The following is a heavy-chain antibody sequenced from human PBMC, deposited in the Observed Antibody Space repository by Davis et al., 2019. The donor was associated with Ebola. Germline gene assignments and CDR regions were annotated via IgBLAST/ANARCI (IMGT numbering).Heavy chain of an antibody. V-gene: IGHV3-33*01. J-gene: IGHJ5*02. CDR3: ASSGWYRYGWFDP. D-gene: IGHD6-19*01. CDR1: GFTFSSYG. Sequence: GGSLGLSCAASGFTFSSYGMHWVRQAPGKGLEWVAVIWYDGSNKYYADSVKGRFTISRDNSKNTLYLQMNSLRAEDTAVYYCASSGWYRYGWFDPWGQGTLVTVSS. CDR2: IWYDGSNK.